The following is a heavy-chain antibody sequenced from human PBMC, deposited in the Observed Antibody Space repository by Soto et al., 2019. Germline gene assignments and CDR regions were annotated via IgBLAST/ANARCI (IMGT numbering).Heavy chain of an antibody. V-gene: IGHV4-59*08. J-gene: IGHJ4*02. CDR1: GGSISSYY. D-gene: IGHD4-4*01. Sequence: QVQLQESGPGLVKPSETLSLTCTVSGGSISSYYWSWIRQPPGKGLEWIGYIYYSGSTNYNPSLTSRVTIXXHXSXXPSPLKLRTVTPADTAVYYCASLQPHGGNSGHSDYWGQGTLVTVSS. CDR3: ASLQPHGGNSGHSDY. CDR2: IYYSGST.